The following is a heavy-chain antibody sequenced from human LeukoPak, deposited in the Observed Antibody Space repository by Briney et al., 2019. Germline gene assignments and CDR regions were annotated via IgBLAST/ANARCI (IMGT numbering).Heavy chain of an antibody. Sequence: SETLSLTCTVSGYSISNGYYWGWIRQPPGKGLEWIGYIYYSGSTNYKSSLKSRVTISVDTSKNQFSLKLSSVTAADTAVYYCARTTEGGYSYGYFYYYYMDVWGKGTTVTISS. CDR2: IYYSGST. D-gene: IGHD5-18*01. V-gene: IGHV4-61*01. J-gene: IGHJ6*03. CDR3: ARTTEGGYSYGYFYYYYMDV. CDR1: GYSISNGYY.